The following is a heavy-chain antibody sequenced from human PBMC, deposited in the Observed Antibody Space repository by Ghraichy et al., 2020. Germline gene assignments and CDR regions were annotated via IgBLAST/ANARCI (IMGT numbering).Heavy chain of an antibody. D-gene: IGHD6-19*01. V-gene: IGHV3-23*01. CDR3: ASLALYPEVAGIDGPY. CDR1: GFTFSSYA. J-gene: IGHJ4*02. CDR2: ISGSGGST. Sequence: GGSLRLSCAASGFTFSSYAMSWVRQAPGKGLEWVSAISGSGGSTYYADSVKGRFTISRDNSKNTLYLQMNSLRAEDTAVYYCASLALYPEVAGIDGPYWGQGTLVTVSS.